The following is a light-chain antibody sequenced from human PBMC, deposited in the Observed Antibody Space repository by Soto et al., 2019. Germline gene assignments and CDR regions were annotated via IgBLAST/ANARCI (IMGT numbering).Light chain of an antibody. CDR3: QHRSNWPPYT. CDR1: QSVSSY. V-gene: IGKV3-11*01. CDR2: DAS. Sequence: EIVLTQSPATLSLSPGERATLSCRASQSVSSYLAWYHQKPGQAPRLLIYDASNRATGIPARFSGSGSGTDFTLTISSLEPEDFAVYYCQHRSNWPPYTFGQGTKLEIK. J-gene: IGKJ2*01.